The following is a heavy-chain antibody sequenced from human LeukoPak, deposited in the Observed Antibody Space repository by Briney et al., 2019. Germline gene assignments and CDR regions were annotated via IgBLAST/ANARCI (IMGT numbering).Heavy chain of an antibody. CDR2: GRNKANSYTT. CDR3: TRGGTATTSYYDPMDV. D-gene: IGHD4-17*01. J-gene: IGHJ6*02. CDR1: GFRFSDHY. Sequence: GGCLRLSCAASGFRFSDHYMDWVRQAPGKGLEWVGRGRNKANSYTTEYAASVKGRFTISRDDAKNSLYLQMNSLKTEDTAVYYCTRGGTATTSYYDPMDVWGQGTTVTVSS. V-gene: IGHV3-72*01.